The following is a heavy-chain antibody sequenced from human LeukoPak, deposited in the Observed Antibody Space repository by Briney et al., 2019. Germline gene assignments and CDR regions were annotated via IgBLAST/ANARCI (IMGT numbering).Heavy chain of an antibody. V-gene: IGHV4-59*08. CDR2: IYYSGST. J-gene: IGHJ4*02. CDR3: ARLHIYSSSWYYFDY. D-gene: IGHD6-13*01. Sequence: SETLSLTCTVSGGSISSYYWSWIRQPPGKGLEWIGYIYYSGSTNYNPSLKSRVTISVDTSKNQFSLKLSSVTAADTAVYYCARLHIYSSSWYYFDYWGQGTLVTISS. CDR1: GGSISSYY.